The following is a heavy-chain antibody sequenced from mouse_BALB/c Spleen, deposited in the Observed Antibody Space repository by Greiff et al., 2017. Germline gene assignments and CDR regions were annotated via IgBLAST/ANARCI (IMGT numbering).Heavy chain of an antibody. CDR2: ISSGGSYT. CDR3: ARQNDPYYYAMDY. CDR1: GFTFSSYA. Sequence: EVMLVESGGGLVKPGGSLKLSCAASGFTFSSYAMSWVRQTPEKRLEWVATISSGGSYTYYPDSVKGRFTISRNNAKNTLYLQMSSLRSEDTAMYYCARQNDPYYYAMDYWGQGTSVTVSA. V-gene: IGHV5-9-3*01. J-gene: IGHJ4*01.